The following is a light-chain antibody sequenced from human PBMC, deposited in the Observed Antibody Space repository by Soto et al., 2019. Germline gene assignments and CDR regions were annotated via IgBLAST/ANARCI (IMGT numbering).Light chain of an antibody. CDR3: QEYDGAPIT. Sequence: IILTQSLVTLSLTPGERATISCLASQSIRSERLAWYQQKPGQAPRLVIFDASNRASGMPERFSGSGSGTDFTLTIARLEPEDFAVYYCQEYDGAPITFGLGTRLEIK. CDR2: DAS. J-gene: IGKJ5*01. CDR1: QSIRSER. V-gene: IGKV3-20*01.